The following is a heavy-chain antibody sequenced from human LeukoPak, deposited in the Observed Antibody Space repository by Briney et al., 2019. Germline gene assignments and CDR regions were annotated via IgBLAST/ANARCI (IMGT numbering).Heavy chain of an antibody. CDR2: IYYSGST. D-gene: IGHD3-10*01. V-gene: IGHV4-30-4*01. J-gene: IGHJ4*02. Sequence: PSQTLSLTCTVSGGSTSSGDYYWSWIRQPPGKGLEWIGYIYYSGSTYYNPSLKSRVTISVDTSKNQFSLKLSSVTAADTAVYYCASLVDYGSGSYYFDYWGQGTLVTVSS. CDR1: GGSTSSGDYY. CDR3: ASLVDYGSGSYYFDY.